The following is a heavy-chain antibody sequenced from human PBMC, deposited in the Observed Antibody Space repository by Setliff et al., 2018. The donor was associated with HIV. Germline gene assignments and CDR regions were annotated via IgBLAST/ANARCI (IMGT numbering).Heavy chain of an antibody. D-gene: IGHD3-10*01. CDR2: IYTSGST. J-gene: IGHJ5*02. Sequence: SETLSLTCTVSGGSISSGIYYWSWIRQPAGQGLEWIGHIYTSGSTNYSPCGKSRVTISVDTSKNQFSLKLSSVTAADTAVYYCATYADRESNRFDPWGQGTLVTVSS. CDR3: ATYADRESNRFDP. CDR1: GGSISSGIYY. V-gene: IGHV4-61*09.